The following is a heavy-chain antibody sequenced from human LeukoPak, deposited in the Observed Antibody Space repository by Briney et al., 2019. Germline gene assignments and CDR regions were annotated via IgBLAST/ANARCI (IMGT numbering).Heavy chain of an antibody. CDR2: IIPIFGTA. Sequence: ASVKVSCKASGGTFSSYAISWVRQAPGQGLEWMGGIIPIFGTANYAQKFQGRVTITTDESTSTAYMELSSLRSEDTAVYYCARYRRGSESNCFDYWGQGTLVTVSS. CDR1: GGTFSSYA. D-gene: IGHD2-15*01. J-gene: IGHJ4*02. CDR3: ARYRRGSESNCFDY. V-gene: IGHV1-69*05.